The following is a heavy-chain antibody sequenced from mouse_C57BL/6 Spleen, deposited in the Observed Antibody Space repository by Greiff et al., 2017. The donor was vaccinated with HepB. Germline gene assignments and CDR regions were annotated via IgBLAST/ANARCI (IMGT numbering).Heavy chain of an antibody. J-gene: IGHJ4*01. CDR1: GYTFTSYW. D-gene: IGHD4-1*01. V-gene: IGHV1-50*01. Sequence: VQLQHPGAELVKPGASVKLSCKASGYTFTSYWMQWVKQRPGQGLEWIGEIDPSDSYTNYNQKFKGKATLTVDTSSSTAYMQLSSLTSEDSAVYYCARRPTGTGAMDYWGQGTSVTVSS. CDR2: IDPSDSYT. CDR3: ARRPTGTGAMDY.